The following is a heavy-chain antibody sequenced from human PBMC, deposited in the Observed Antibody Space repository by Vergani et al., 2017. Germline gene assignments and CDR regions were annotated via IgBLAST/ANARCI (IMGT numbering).Heavy chain of an antibody. V-gene: IGHV1-3*01. D-gene: IGHD1-26*01. CDR3: ATVSATQERGLLFDY. CDR2: INAGNGNT. Sequence: QVQLVQSGAEVKKPGASVKVSCKASGYTFTSYAMHWVRQAPGQRLEWMGWINAGNGNTKYSQKFQGRVTMTEDTSTDTAYMELSSLRSEDTAEYYCATVSATQERGLLFDYWGQGTLVTVSS. J-gene: IGHJ4*02. CDR1: GYTFTSYA.